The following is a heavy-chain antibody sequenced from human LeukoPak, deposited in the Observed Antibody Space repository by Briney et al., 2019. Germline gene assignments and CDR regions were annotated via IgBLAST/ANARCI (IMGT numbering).Heavy chain of an antibody. J-gene: IGHJ2*01. V-gene: IGHV3-30*04. CDR3: ARDGLAAATLHWCFDL. CDR2: ISYDGSNK. D-gene: IGHD2-15*01. Sequence: GGSLRLSCAASGFTFSSYAMHWVRQTPGKGLEWVAVISYDGSNKYYADSVKGRLTISRDNSKNTLYLQMNSLRAEDTAVYYCARDGLAAATLHWCFDLWGRGTLVTVSS. CDR1: GFTFSSYA.